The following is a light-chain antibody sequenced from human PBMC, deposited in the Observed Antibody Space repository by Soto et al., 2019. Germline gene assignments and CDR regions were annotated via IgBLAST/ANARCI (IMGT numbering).Light chain of an antibody. CDR3: QQYGSSPRT. Sequence: EIVLTQSPGTLSLSPGERATLSCRASQSVSSSYLAWYQQKPGQAPRLLIYGASSRATGIPDRFSGSGSGTDFTRIISRLEPEDFAVYYCQQYGSSPRTFGQGTKVEIK. J-gene: IGKJ1*01. CDR1: QSVSSSY. CDR2: GAS. V-gene: IGKV3-20*01.